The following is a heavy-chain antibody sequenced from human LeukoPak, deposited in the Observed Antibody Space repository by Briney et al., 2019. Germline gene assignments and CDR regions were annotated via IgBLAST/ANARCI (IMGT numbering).Heavy chain of an antibody. V-gene: IGHV3-23*01. CDR1: GFSFSSYT. Sequence: GGSLRLSCSASGFSFSSYTMTWVRQAPGKGLEWVSAINHSGGSTYYADSVKGRFTISRDNSKNTLYLQMNSLRAEDTAVYYCAKDPRSHDYGDYYMDVWGKGTTVTVSS. J-gene: IGHJ6*03. CDR2: INHSGGST. D-gene: IGHD4-17*01. CDR3: AKDPRSHDYGDYYMDV.